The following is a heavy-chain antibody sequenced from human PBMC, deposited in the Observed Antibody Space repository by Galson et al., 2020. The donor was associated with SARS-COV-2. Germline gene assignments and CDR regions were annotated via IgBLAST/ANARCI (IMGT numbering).Heavy chain of an antibody. V-gene: IGHV4-34*01. D-gene: IGHD6-13*01. CDR3: ARGSASSSPTDY. CDR1: GGSFSGYY. CDR2: INHSGET. J-gene: IGHJ4*02. Sequence: SETLSLTCAVSGGSFSGYYWSWIRQPPGKGLEYIGEINHSGETNYNPSLKSRVTVSIDTSKNQFSLKLGSVTAADTAIYYCARGSASSSPTDYWGQGTPVTVSS.